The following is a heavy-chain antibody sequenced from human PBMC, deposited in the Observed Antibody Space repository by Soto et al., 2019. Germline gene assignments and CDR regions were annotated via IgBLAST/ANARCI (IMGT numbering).Heavy chain of an antibody. Sequence: PGGSLRLSCAASGFTVSSNYMSWVRQAPGKGLEWVSVIYSGGSTYYADSVKGRFTISRDNSKNTLYLQMNSLRAEDTAVYYCARDPPRRDCYSTWGLGTLVTVSS. V-gene: IGHV3-53*01. J-gene: IGHJ5*02. D-gene: IGHD2-21*01. CDR3: ARDPPRRDCYST. CDR1: GFTVSSNY. CDR2: IYSGGST.